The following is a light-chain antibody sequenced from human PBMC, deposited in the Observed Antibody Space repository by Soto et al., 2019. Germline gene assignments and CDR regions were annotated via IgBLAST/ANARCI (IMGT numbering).Light chain of an antibody. V-gene: IGKV3-11*01. CDR2: GAS. J-gene: IGKJ4*01. CDR1: QSVGTF. Sequence: ESVLTQSPATLSLSPGERATLSCRASQSVGTFLAWYQQRPGQAPRLLIYGASNRATDIPARFSGSGSGTDFSLAISSLETEDSAVYYCQQRRTWPLTFGGGTKVEFK. CDR3: QQRRTWPLT.